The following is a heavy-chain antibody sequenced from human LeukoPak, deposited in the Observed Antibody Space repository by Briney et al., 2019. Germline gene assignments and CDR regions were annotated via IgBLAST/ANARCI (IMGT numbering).Heavy chain of an antibody. CDR3: ARGAAGDAFDI. V-gene: IGHV4-59*01. CDR1: GGSISSYY. D-gene: IGHD6-25*01. CDR2: IYYSGST. J-gene: IGHJ3*02. Sequence: SETLSLTCTVSGGSISSYYWSWIRQPPGKGLEWIGYIYYSGSTNYNPSLKSRVTRSVDTSKNQFSLKLSSVTAADTAVYYCARGAAGDAFDIWGQGTMVTVSS.